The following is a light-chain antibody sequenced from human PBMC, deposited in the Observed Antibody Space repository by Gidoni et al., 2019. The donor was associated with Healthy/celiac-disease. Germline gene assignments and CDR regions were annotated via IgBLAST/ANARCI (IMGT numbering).Light chain of an antibody. CDR3: QQRSNWPLT. CDR1: QGVSSY. CDR2: DAS. Sequence: PGERATLSCRASQGVSSYLAWYQQKPGQAPRLLIYDASNRATGIPARFSGSGSGTDFTLTISSLEPEDFAIYYCQQRSNWPLTFGGGTKVEIK. V-gene: IGKV3-11*01. J-gene: IGKJ4*01.